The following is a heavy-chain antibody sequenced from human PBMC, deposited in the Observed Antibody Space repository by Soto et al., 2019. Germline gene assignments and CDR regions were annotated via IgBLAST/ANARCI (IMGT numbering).Heavy chain of an antibody. CDR3: ARATMVRGADFDY. V-gene: IGHV3-48*01. Sequence: EVQLVESGGGLVQPGGSLRLSCAASGFTFSSYSMNWVRQAPGKGLEWVSYISSNSSTIYYADSVKGRFTISRDNAKNSLYRQMNRLRAEVTAVYYCARATMVRGADFDYWGQGTLVTVSS. CDR1: GFTFSSYS. D-gene: IGHD3-10*01. J-gene: IGHJ4*02. CDR2: ISSNSSTI.